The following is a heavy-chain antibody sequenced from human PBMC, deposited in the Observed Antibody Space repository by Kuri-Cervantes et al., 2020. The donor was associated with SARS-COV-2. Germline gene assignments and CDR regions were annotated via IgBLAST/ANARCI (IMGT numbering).Heavy chain of an antibody. J-gene: IGHJ6*02. D-gene: IGHD6-6*01. CDR1: GFSFRSYG. Sequence: GESLKISCAASGFSFRSYGMHWVRQAPGKGLEWVAIIWYDGSNKFYGDSVRGRFTISRDNSKNTLYLQMNSLRAEDTAVYYCARDSEGSTAVRPGYFYGMDVWGQGTRSPSP. CDR2: IWYDGSNK. CDR3: ARDSEGSTAVRPGYFYGMDV. V-gene: IGHV3-33*01.